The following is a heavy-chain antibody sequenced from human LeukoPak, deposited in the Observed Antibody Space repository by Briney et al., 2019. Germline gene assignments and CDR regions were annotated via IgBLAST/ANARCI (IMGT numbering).Heavy chain of an antibody. D-gene: IGHD6-19*01. CDR1: GYTFTSYD. V-gene: IGHV1-8*01. CDR3: ARSWGSIAVAGSGGLIPDY. J-gene: IGHJ4*02. CDR2: MNSNSGNT. Sequence: ASVKVSCKASGYTFTSYDINWVRQATRQGLVWMGWMNSNSGNTGYAQKFQGRVTMTRNTSISTAYMELSSLRSEDTAVYYCARSWGSIAVAGSGGLIPDYWGQGTLVTISS.